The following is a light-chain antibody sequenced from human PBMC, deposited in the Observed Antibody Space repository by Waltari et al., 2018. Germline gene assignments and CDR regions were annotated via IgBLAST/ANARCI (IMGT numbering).Light chain of an antibody. CDR3: QQHKSYPFT. CDR2: KAS. J-gene: IGKJ3*01. V-gene: IGKV1-5*03. Sequence: DIQMTQSPSTLSASVGDRVTITCRPSQTVSDWLAWYQHKPGKAPKLLINKASTLTSGVPSRFSGSGSGTEFTLTISSLQPDDFASYYCQQHKSYPFTFGPGTKVDV. CDR1: QTVSDW.